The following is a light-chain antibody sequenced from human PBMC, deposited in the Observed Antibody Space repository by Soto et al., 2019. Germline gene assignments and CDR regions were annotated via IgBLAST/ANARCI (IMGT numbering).Light chain of an antibody. Sequence: QSALTQPPSASGSPGQSVTISCTGTSSDVGGYNYVSWYQQHPGKAPKLMIYEVSKRPSGVPDRLSGSKSGNTASLTISGLQDEDEDDYYCSSYAGSNNVVFGGGTKLTVL. CDR1: SSDVGGYNY. CDR3: SSYAGSNNVV. CDR2: EVS. V-gene: IGLV2-8*01. J-gene: IGLJ2*01.